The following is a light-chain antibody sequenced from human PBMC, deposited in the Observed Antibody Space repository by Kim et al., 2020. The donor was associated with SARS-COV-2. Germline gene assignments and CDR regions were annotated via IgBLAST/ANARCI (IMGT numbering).Light chain of an antibody. J-gene: IGKJ2*01. Sequence: SVSPGERATLSCRSSQSVSSSLAWYQQAPGQAPRLLIYGASTRATGIPARFSGSGSGTEFTLTISSLQSEDFAVYYCQHYNNWPETFGQGNKLEI. CDR1: QSVSSS. CDR3: QHYNNWPET. CDR2: GAS. V-gene: IGKV3-15*01.